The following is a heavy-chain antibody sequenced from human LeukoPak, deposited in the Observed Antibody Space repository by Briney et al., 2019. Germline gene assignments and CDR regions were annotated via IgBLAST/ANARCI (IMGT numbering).Heavy chain of an antibody. V-gene: IGHV3-30*18. D-gene: IGHD3-10*01. CDR3: AKEYYYGWGVYWYFDL. CDR2: ISYDGSNK. CDR1: GFIFSSYG. J-gene: IGHJ2*01. Sequence: GTSLRLSCAASGFIFSSYGMHWVRQAPGKGLEWVAVISYDGSNKYYADSVKGRFTISRDNSKNTLFLQMNSLRAEDTAVYYCAKEYYYGWGVYWYFDLWGRGTLVTVSS.